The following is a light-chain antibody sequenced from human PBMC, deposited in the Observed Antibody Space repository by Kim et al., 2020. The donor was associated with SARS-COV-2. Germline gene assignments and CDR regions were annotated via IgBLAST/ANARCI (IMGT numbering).Light chain of an antibody. Sequence: QSVLTQPPSVSESPGQRVTISCTGSSSNVGAGFDVHWYQQLPGTAPKLLIFATTSRPSGVPDRFSASKSGTSASLAITGLQPEDEADYYCQSFDNSLGGWVFGGGTQLTVL. CDR2: ATT. CDR1: SSNVGAGFD. CDR3: QSFDNSLGGWV. J-gene: IGLJ3*02. V-gene: IGLV1-40*01.